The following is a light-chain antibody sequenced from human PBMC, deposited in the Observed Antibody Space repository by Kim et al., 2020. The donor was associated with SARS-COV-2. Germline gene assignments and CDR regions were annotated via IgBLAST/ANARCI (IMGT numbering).Light chain of an antibody. Sequence: QSALTQPRSVSGSPGQSVTISCTGTSSYVGGYNYVSWYQQHAGKAPKLMIFDVSKRPSGVPDHFSGSKSGNTASLTISGLQAEDEADYYCCSYAGSYKWVFGGGTQLTVL. CDR2: DVS. CDR1: SSYVGGYNY. V-gene: IGLV2-11*01. CDR3: CSYAGSYKWV. J-gene: IGLJ3*02.